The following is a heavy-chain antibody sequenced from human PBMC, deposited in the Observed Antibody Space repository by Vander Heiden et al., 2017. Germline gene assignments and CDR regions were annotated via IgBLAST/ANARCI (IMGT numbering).Heavy chain of an antibody. CDR2: IVVGSGNT. J-gene: IGHJ4*02. D-gene: IGHD6-19*01. CDR3: AAVRSSGWYGLGGFDY. V-gene: IGHV1-58*01. Sequence: QLVQSGPEVKKPGPSVKVSCKASGFTFTSSAVHWLRPARGQRLEWIGWIVVGSGNTNYAQKFQERVTITRDMSTSTAYMELSSLRSEDTAVYYCAAVRSSGWYGLGGFDYWGQGTLVTVSS. CDR1: GFTFTSSA.